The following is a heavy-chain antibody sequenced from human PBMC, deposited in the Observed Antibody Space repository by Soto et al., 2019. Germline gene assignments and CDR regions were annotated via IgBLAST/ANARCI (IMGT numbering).Heavy chain of an antibody. CDR3: ARVRGGSGPNWFDP. D-gene: IGHD6-19*01. CDR1: GGTFSSYA. V-gene: IGHV1-69*13. Sequence: VKVSCKASGGTFSSYAISWVRQAPGQGLEWMGGIIPIFGTANYAQKFQGRVTITADESTSTAYMELSSLRSEDTAVYYCARVRGGSGPNWFDPWGQGTLVTVSS. CDR2: IIPIFGTA. J-gene: IGHJ5*02.